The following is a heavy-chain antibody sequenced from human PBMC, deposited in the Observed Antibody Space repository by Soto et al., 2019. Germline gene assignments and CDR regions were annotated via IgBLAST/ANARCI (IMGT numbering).Heavy chain of an antibody. Sequence: PGGSLRLSCAASGFIFSDYWSSWVRQAPGKGPEWVANIKFDGSEKQYVDSVRGRFTISRDNSRNSLFLQMNSLRAGDTAVYYCVKDGGYCSSSTCYSPRNHYFDSWGQGTLVTVSS. CDR1: GFIFSDYW. D-gene: IGHD2-2*01. CDR3: VKDGGYCSSSTCYSPRNHYFDS. CDR2: IKFDGSEK. V-gene: IGHV3-7*03. J-gene: IGHJ4*02.